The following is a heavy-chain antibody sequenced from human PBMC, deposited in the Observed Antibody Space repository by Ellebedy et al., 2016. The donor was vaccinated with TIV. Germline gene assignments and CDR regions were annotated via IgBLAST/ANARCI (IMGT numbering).Heavy chain of an antibody. CDR2: ISNTGSRT. CDR1: GFTFTSFA. Sequence: PGGSLRLSCAASGFTFTSFAMSWVRQAPGKGLEWVSTISNTGSRTYYADSVEGRFIISRDNSKKTLYLQMNSLRAEDTDVYYCAKGRGGGSDSSAPRYYFDYWGLGTLVTVSS. V-gene: IGHV3-23*01. J-gene: IGHJ4*02. D-gene: IGHD3-22*01. CDR3: AKGRGGGSDSSAPRYYFDY.